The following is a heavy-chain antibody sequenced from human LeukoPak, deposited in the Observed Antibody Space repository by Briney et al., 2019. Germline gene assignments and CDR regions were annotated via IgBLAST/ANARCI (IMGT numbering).Heavy chain of an antibody. CDR1: GLTFSSYA. Sequence: GGSLRLSCAASGLTFSSYAMSWVRQAPGKGLEWVSAISGSGGNTDYADSVRGRFTISRDTSKNTQYLQMNSLRAEDTAVYYCAKDRPPRGSGAFDIWGQGTMVTVSS. CDR2: ISGSGGNT. D-gene: IGHD1-26*01. J-gene: IGHJ3*02. CDR3: AKDRPPRGSGAFDI. V-gene: IGHV3-23*01.